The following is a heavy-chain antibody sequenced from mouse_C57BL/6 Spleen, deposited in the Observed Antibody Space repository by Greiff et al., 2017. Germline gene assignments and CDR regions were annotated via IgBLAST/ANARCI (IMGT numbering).Heavy chain of an antibody. CDR2: ISSGGSYT. Sequence: DVHLVESGGDLVKPGGSLKLSCAASGFTFSSYGMSWVRQTPDKRLEWVATISSGGSYTYYPDSVKGRFTISRDNAKNTLYLQMSSLKSEDTAMYYCARHGEDYWGQGTSVTVSS. J-gene: IGHJ4*01. CDR1: GFTFSSYG. CDR3: ARHGEDY. V-gene: IGHV5-6*01.